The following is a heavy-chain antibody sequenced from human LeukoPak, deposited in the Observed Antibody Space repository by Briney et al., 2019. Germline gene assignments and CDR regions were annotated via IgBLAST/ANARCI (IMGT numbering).Heavy chain of an antibody. CDR3: ARSELLWFGGVNSGFDY. V-gene: IGHV4-59*01. CDR1: GGSMSSYY. CDR2: IYYSGST. Sequence: PSETRSLTCTVSGGSMSSYYWSWIRQPPGKGLEWIGYIYYSGSTNYDPSLKSRVTISLDTSKIQFSLKLSSVNAADTAVYYCARSELLWFGGVNSGFDYWGQGTLVTVSS. D-gene: IGHD3-10*01. J-gene: IGHJ4*02.